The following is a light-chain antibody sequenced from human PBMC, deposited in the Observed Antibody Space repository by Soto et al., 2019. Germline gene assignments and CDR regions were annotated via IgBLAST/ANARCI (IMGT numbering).Light chain of an antibody. CDR2: AAS. J-gene: IGKJ2*01. V-gene: IGKV1-12*01. CDR1: QDIIRW. Sequence: DIQMTQSPSSVSASVGDRVTITCRASQDIIRWLAWYQHKPGKAPKLLIYAASSLHSGVPSRFSGSGSGTDFTLTISSLQPEEFATYYCQQSNSFPYTFGQGTKLEIK. CDR3: QQSNSFPYT.